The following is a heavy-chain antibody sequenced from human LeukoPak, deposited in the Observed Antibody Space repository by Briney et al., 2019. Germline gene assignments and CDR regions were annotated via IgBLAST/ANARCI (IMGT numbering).Heavy chain of an antibody. Sequence: GGSLRLSCAASGFTVSSNYMSWVRQAPGKGLEWVSVIYSGGSTYYADSVKGRFTISRDNSKNTLYLQMNSLRAEDTAVYYCAKLLMVYATRDYWGQGTLVTVSS. V-gene: IGHV3-53*01. CDR2: IYSGGST. CDR1: GFTVSSNY. J-gene: IGHJ4*02. CDR3: AKLLMVYATRDY. D-gene: IGHD2-8*01.